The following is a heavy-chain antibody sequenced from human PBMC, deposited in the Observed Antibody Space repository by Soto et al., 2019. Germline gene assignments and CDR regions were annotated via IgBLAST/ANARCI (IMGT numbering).Heavy chain of an antibody. CDR1: GGSISSSNW. V-gene: IGHV4-4*02. Sequence: NPSETLSLTCAVSGGSISSSNWWSWVRQPPGKGLEWIGEIYHSGSTNYNPSLKSRVTISVDKSKNQFSLKLSSVTAADTAVYYCARSGSRKQWLVGWFDPWGQGTLVTVSS. CDR2: IYHSGST. J-gene: IGHJ5*02. CDR3: ARSGSRKQWLVGWFDP. D-gene: IGHD6-19*01.